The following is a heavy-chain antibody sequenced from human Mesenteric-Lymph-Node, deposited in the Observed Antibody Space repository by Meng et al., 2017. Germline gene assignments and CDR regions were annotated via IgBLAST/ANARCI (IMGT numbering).Heavy chain of an antibody. CDR3: ARERGGLGFGEFSFDY. J-gene: IGHJ4*02. Sequence: GESLKISCEVSGFTFSNYWMSWVRQAPGKGLEWVANIKQDGSEKYYVDSVKGRFTISRDNAKNSLYLQMKSLRAEDTAVYYCARERGGLGFGEFSFDYWGQGSLVTVSS. CDR2: IKQDGSEK. D-gene: IGHD3-10*01. V-gene: IGHV3-7*01. CDR1: GFTFSNYW.